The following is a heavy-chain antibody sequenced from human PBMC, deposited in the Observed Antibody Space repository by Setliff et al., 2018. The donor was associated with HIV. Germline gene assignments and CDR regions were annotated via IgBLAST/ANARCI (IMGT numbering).Heavy chain of an antibody. CDR2: IYDSGAT. CDR3: TRSLVVTAHLDY. V-gene: IGHV4-61*05. CDR1: GGSISSSSYY. D-gene: IGHD2-21*02. Sequence: PSETLSLTCTVSGGSISSSSYYWGWIRQPPGKGLEWIGRIYDSGATNYKPSLKSRVTMSIDKSNNQFSLYLTSVTAADTAVYYCTRSLVVTAHLDYWGQGTLVTVSS. J-gene: IGHJ4*02.